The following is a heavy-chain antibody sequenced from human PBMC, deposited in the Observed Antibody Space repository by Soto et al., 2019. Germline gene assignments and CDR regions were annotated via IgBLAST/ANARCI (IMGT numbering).Heavy chain of an antibody. D-gene: IGHD3-10*01. J-gene: IGHJ6*02. Sequence: ASVKVSCKASGYTFTGYYMHWVRQAPGQGLEWMGWINPNSGNTNYAQKLQGRVTMTTDTSTSTAYMELRGLRSDDTAVYYCARDPWWFGELYSYYYYYGMDVWGQGTTVTVSS. CDR2: INPNSGNT. V-gene: IGHV1-18*04. CDR1: GYTFTGYY. CDR3: ARDPWWFGELYSYYYYYGMDV.